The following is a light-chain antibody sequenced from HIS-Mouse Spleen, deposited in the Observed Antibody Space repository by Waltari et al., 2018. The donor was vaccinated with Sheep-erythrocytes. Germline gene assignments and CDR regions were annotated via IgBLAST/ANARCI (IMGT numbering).Light chain of an antibody. CDR3: CSYAGSSTPWV. Sequence: QSALTQPASVSGSPGQSITISCTRTSRDVGSYNLVPWYHQHPGKAPKLMIYEGSKRPSGVSNRFSGSKSGNTASLTISGLQAEDEADYYCCSYAGSSTPWVFGGGTKLTVL. CDR1: SRDVGSYNL. V-gene: IGLV2-23*01. CDR2: EGS. J-gene: IGLJ3*02.